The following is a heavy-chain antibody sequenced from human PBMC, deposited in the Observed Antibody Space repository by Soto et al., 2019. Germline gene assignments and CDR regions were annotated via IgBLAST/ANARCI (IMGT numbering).Heavy chain of an antibody. Sequence: EVQLVETGGDLIQPGGSLRLSCAASGFTVSSDSMTWVRQAPGKGLEWISIIYSDNNTDYADSVKGRFSISRDTYKNILYLQMNSLRAEDTAEYYCARHCSAMGVWGQGTTVTVSS. J-gene: IGHJ6*02. CDR1: GFTVSSDS. CDR3: ARHCSAMGV. V-gene: IGHV3-53*02. CDR2: IYSDNNT.